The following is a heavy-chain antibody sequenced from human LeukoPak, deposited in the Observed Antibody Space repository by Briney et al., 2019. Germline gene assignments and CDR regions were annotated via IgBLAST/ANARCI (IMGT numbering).Heavy chain of an antibody. CDR2: MFHSGST. CDR1: GYSISSGHY. CDR3: ASHIPIQLWSQADAFDI. V-gene: IGHV4-38-2*02. D-gene: IGHD5-18*01. Sequence: SETLSLTCTVSGYSISSGHYWAWIRQSPEKGLECIATMFHSGSTYYNPSLKSRVTTSVDTSKNQFSLKLSSVTAADTAVYYCASHIPIQLWSQADAFDIWGQGTMVTVSS. J-gene: IGHJ3*02.